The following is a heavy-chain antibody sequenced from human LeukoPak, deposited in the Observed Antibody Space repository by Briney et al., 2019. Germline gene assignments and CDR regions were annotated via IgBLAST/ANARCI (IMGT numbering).Heavy chain of an antibody. CDR1: GFTVSSNY. CDR3: ARVSPGYSYGFDY. CDR2: IYSGGST. V-gene: IGHV3-53*04. Sequence: GGSLRLSCAASGFTVSSNYMSWVRQAPGKGLEWVSVIYSGGSTYHADSVKGRFTISRHNSKNTLYLQMNSLRAEDTAVYYCARVSPGYSYGFDYWGQGTLVTVSS. J-gene: IGHJ4*02. D-gene: IGHD5-18*01.